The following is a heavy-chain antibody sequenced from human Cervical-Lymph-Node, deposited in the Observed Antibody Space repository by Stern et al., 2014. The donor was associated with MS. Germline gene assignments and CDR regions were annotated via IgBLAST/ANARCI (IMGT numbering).Heavy chain of an antibody. D-gene: IGHD3-16*01. J-gene: IGHJ6*02. Sequence: VQLVESGSQVRKPGASVKVSCQASGYTFINYDIFWVRQATGQGLEWMGWMNRNNANTGHAPKFPGRVNMTRNRSISKAYLELSGMRSDDKAVYYCVRGGLSYGYGLDAWGQGTAVIVSS. V-gene: IGHV1-8*01. CDR1: GYTFINYD. CDR2: MNRNNANT. CDR3: VRGGLSYGYGLDA.